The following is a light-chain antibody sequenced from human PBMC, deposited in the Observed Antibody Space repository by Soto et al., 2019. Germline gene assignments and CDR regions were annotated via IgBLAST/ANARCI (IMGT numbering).Light chain of an antibody. CDR1: EGISRY. J-gene: IGKJ2*03. V-gene: IGKV1-9*01. CDR2: GAS. CDR3: QQVYSYPYS. Sequence: IQLTQSPSSLSASIGDRVTITCRASEGISRYLAWYQLIPGKAPKILIYGASTLEGGVPSRLSGSGSGTEFTLTISRLQPEDFGIYYCQQVYSYPYSFGQGTKLEIK.